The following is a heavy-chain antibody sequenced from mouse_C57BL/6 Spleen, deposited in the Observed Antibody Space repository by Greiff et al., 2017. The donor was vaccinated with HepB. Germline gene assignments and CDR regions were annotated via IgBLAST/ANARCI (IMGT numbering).Heavy chain of an antibody. D-gene: IGHD1-1*01. Sequence: DVKLQESGGGLVKPGGSLKLSCAASGFTFSDYGMHWVRQAPEKGLEWVAYISSGSSTIYYADTVKGRFTISRDNAKNTLFLQMTSLRSEDTAMYYCARTIDYYGSSPYAMDYWGQGTSVTVSS. CDR1: GFTFSDYG. CDR2: ISSGSSTI. V-gene: IGHV5-17*01. J-gene: IGHJ4*01. CDR3: ARTIDYYGSSPYAMDY.